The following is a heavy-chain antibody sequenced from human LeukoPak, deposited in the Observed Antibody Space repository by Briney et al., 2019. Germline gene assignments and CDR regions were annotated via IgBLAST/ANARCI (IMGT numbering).Heavy chain of an antibody. V-gene: IGHV3-48*04. Sequence: PGGSLRLSCAASGFTFSSYSMNWVRQAPGKGLEWVSYISSSSSTIYYADSVKGRFTISRDNAKNSLYLQMNSLRAEDTAVYYCARDEMATQVPPDYWGQGTLVTVSS. J-gene: IGHJ4*02. D-gene: IGHD5-24*01. CDR3: ARDEMATQVPPDY. CDR1: GFTFSSYS. CDR2: ISSSSSTI.